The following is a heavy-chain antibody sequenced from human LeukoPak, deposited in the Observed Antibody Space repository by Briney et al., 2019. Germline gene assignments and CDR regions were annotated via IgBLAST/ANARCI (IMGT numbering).Heavy chain of an antibody. Sequence: GRSLRLSCVAPGFTFSGYGMHWVRQAPGKGLGWVAVIWNDASNEFYADSVKGRFTISRDNSNNTLYLQMNSLRAEDTAVYYCTGEKRRYCTGTSCSQFDYWGQGTLVTVSS. CDR3: TGEKRRYCTGTSCSQFDY. CDR2: IWNDASNE. J-gene: IGHJ4*02. V-gene: IGHV3-33*01. CDR1: GFTFSGYG. D-gene: IGHD2-2*01.